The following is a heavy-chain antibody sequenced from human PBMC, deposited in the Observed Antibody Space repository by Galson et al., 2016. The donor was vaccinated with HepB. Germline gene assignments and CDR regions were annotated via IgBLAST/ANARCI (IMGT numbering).Heavy chain of an antibody. D-gene: IGHD2-2*01. J-gene: IGHJ1*01. CDR3: ASGKGLEVESRTTVLGPIY. Sequence: TLSLTCTVSGFSVGSDSYYWTWIRQHPGKGLEWIGFIYYSGTTDYNPSLKSRVSISLDTSKNQFSLKLNSVTAADTAVYYCASGKGLEVESRTTVLGPIYWGQGSQVTVSS. CDR2: IYYSGTT. CDR1: GFSVGSDSYY. V-gene: IGHV4-31*03.